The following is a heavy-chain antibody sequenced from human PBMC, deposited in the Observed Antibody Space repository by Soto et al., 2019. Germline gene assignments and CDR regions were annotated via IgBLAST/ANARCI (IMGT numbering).Heavy chain of an antibody. CDR3: TRRARPDFYYMDV. D-gene: IGHD6-6*01. CDR1: GFTLSGYA. V-gene: IGHV3-64*01. J-gene: IGHJ6*03. CDR2: ISSNGVGT. Sequence: EVQLAESGGGLAQPGGSLRLSCAASGFTLSGYAMDWVRQAPGKGLEYVSGISSNGVGTYYANSVQGRFTISRDNSKKTVYLQIGRLRHEDMAVYYCTRRARPDFYYMDVWGKGTTVTVSS.